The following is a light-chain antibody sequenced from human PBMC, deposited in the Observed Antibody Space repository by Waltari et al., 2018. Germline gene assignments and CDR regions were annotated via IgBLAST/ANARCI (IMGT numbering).Light chain of an antibody. CDR2: GAS. Sequence: EIVMTQSPDTLSVSPGERATLSCRASQSVASNLAWYQQRPGQSPRLLIYGASTRATDLPARCSASASGTEFTLTITALQSEDFAVYYCQQYQNWPRTVGQGTRVEIK. CDR3: QQYQNWPRT. CDR1: QSVASN. V-gene: IGKV3-15*01. J-gene: IGKJ1*01.